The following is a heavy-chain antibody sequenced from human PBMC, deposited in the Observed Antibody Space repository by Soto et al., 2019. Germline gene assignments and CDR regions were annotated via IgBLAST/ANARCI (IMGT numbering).Heavy chain of an antibody. V-gene: IGHV3-30*03. CDR3: ATSGLMLAFDY. D-gene: IGHD3-10*02. J-gene: IGHJ4*02. Sequence: QVQLVESGGGVVQPGRSLRLSCAASGFTCSSYGMHWVRQAPGKGLEWVAVISYDGSNKYYADSVKGRFTISRDNSKNTLYLQMNSLRAEDTAVYYCATSGLMLAFDYWGQGTLVTVSS. CDR1: GFTCSSYG. CDR2: ISYDGSNK.